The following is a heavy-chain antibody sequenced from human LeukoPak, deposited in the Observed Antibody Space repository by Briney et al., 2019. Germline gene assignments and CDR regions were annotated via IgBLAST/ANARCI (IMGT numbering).Heavy chain of an antibody. V-gene: IGHV1-2*06. Sequence: GASVKVSCKASGYTFSGHDLHWVRQAPGQGLEWMGRINPNTGDTQYTKNFQGRVTMTQYTSISTAYLELNGLRSDDTALYYCARPWIQLLSTDFDLWGQGALVTVSS. CDR1: GYTFSGHD. CDR2: INPNTGDT. CDR3: ARPWIQLLSTDFDL. J-gene: IGHJ4*02. D-gene: IGHD5-18*01.